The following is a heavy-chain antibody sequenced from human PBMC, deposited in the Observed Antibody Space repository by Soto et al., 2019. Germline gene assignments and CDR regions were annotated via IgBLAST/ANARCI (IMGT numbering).Heavy chain of an antibody. CDR1: CYTFTSYG. Sequence: QVQLVQSGAEVKKPGASVQVSCKASCYTFTSYGISWVRQAPGQGLEWMGWISAYNGNTNYAQKLQGRVTMTPDTSTSTAYMELRSLRAADTAVYYCAIDLAAGNCDYWCQGTLGTVSS. CDR2: ISAYNGNT. J-gene: IGHJ4*02. V-gene: IGHV1-18*01. D-gene: IGHD6-13*01. CDR3: AIDLAAGNCDY.